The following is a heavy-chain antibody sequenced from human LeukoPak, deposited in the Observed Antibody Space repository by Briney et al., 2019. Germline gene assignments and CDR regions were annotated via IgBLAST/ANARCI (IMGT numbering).Heavy chain of an antibody. CDR3: AREPPFGMDV. Sequence: KAGGSLRLSCAASGFTFISYSMNWVRQAPGKGLEWVSSISSSGNCIYYADSVKGRFTISRDNAKNSLYLQMNSLRAEDTAVYYCAREPPFGMDVWGQGTTVTVSS. J-gene: IGHJ6*02. CDR1: GFTFISYS. V-gene: IGHV3-21*01. CDR2: ISSSGNCI.